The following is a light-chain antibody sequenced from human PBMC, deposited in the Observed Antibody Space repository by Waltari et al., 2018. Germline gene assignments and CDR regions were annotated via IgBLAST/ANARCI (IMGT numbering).Light chain of an antibody. CDR3: CSYAGSITFCV. J-gene: IGLJ3*02. CDR1: SSDVGGNNY. CDR2: DVT. V-gene: IGLV2-11*01. Sequence: QSALTQPRPVSGSPGQSVTISCTGTSSDVGGNNYVSWYQHHTGKATKLIIYDVTKRPAGVPDRSSASKSDDTASLTISWLHAEDEADYYCCSYAGSITFCVFGGGTKLTVL.